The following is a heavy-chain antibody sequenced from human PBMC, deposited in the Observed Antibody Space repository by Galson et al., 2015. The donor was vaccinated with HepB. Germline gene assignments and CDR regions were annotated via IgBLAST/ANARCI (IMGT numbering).Heavy chain of an antibody. J-gene: IGHJ6*02. CDR3: AREGRELALSPGGMDV. CDR1: GYTFTSYY. D-gene: IGHD6-13*01. Sequence: SVKVSCKASGYTFTSYYMHWVRQAPGQGLEWMGIINPSGGSTSYAQKLQGRVTMTRDTSTSTVYMELSSLRSEDTAVYYCAREGRELALSPGGMDVWGQGTTVTVSS. V-gene: IGHV1-46*04. CDR2: INPSGGST.